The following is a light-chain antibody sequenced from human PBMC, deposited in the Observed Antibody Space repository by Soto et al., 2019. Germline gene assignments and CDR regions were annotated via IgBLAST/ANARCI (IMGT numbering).Light chain of an antibody. CDR3: QQYNSPALT. CDR2: DAS. CDR1: QSISSW. Sequence: DIQMTQSPSTLSASVGDRVTITCRASQSISSWLAWYQQKPGKAPKLLIYDASSLESGVPSRFSGSGSGTEFTLTISSLQPDDFATYYCQQYNSPALTFGGGTQVEIK. J-gene: IGKJ4*01. V-gene: IGKV1-5*01.